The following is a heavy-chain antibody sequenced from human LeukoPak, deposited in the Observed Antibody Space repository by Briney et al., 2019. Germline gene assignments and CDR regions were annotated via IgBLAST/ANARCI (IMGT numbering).Heavy chain of an antibody. J-gene: IGHJ4*02. D-gene: IGHD2-2*01. Sequence: PGRCLRLSCAVSGFTFEDYAMHWVRQAPGKGLDWVAAIGWNSGSINYADSVKGRFTISRDNAKNSLYLQMNSLRAEDTAFYYCVKERSRTGYFDYWGQGTLVTVSS. CDR2: IGWNSGSI. V-gene: IGHV3-9*01. CDR3: VKERSRTGYFDY. CDR1: GFTFEDYA.